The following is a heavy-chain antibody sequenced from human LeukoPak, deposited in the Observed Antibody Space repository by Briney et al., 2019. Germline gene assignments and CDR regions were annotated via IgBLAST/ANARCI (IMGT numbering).Heavy chain of an antibody. D-gene: IGHD6-19*01. CDR3: ARDIAVADPYRGGFDY. CDR1: VYTFTSYG. V-gene: IGHV1-18*01. CDR2: TSAYNGNT. J-gene: IGHJ4*02. Sequence: ASVKVSCKASVYTFTSYGISWVRQAPGQGLEWTGWTSAYNGNTNYAQKLQGRVTMTTDTSTSTAYMELRSLRSDDTAVYYCARDIAVADPYRGGFDYWGQGTLVTVSS.